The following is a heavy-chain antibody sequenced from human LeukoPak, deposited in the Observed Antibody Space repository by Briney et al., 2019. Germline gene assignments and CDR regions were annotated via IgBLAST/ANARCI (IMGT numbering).Heavy chain of an antibody. D-gene: IGHD5-24*01. CDR1: GYIFTSYG. J-gene: IGHJ4*02. CDR2: ISSYVGDT. CDR3: ARSRSTGSAYNYGLDY. V-gene: IGHV1-18*01. Sequence: ASVKVSCKASGYIFTSYGINWVRQAPGQGLEWMGWISSYVGDTNYAQESQGRVTMTTDRSTNTAYIELRSLRSDDAAVYYCARSRSTGSAYNYGLDYWGQGTLVTVSS.